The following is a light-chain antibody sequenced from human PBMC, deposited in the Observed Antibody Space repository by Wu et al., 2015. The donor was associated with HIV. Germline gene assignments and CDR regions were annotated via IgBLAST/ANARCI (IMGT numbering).Light chain of an antibody. CDR2: GAS. Sequence: EIVLTQSPVTLSLSPGERATLSCRASQSVSSNYLAWYQQKPGQAPRLLIYGASSRATGIPDRFSGSGSGTDFTLTISRLEPEDFAVYSCQQYGSSPWTFGKGPRWNSN. J-gene: IGKJ1*01. V-gene: IGKV3-20*01. CDR1: QSVSSNY. CDR3: QQYGSSPWT.